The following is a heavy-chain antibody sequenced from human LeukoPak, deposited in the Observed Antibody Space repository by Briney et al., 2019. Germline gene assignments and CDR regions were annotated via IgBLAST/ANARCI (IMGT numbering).Heavy chain of an antibody. CDR3: ARTEYCGGDCYSDNWFDP. V-gene: IGHV4-31*03. CDR2: IYYSGST. D-gene: IGHD2-21*02. CDR1: GGSIGSGGYY. J-gene: IGHJ5*02. Sequence: PSETLSLTCTVSGGSIGSGGYYWSWIRQHPGKGLEWIGYIYYSGSTYYNPSLKSRVTISVDTSKNQFSLKLSSVTAADTAVYYCARTEYCGGDCYSDNWFDPWGQGTLVTVSS.